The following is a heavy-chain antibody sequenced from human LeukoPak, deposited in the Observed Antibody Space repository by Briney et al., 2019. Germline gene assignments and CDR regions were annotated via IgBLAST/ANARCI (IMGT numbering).Heavy chain of an antibody. CDR3: ARRATMLAGGYFDY. CDR1: GDSISSYY. Sequence: PSETLSLTCTVSGDSISSYYWSWIRQPPGKGLEWIGYIYSSGSTNYNPSLKSRVTISVDTSKNQFSLKLSSVTAADTAVYYCARRATMLAGGYFDYWGQGTLVTVSS. V-gene: IGHV4-4*09. J-gene: IGHJ4*02. CDR2: IYSSGST. D-gene: IGHD5-12*01.